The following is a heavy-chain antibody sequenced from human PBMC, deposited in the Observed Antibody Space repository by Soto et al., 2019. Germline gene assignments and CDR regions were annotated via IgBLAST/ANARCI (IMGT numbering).Heavy chain of an antibody. CDR1: GGSISSSSYY. CDR2: IYYSGST. V-gene: IGHV4-39*01. Sequence: PSETLSLTCTVSGGSISSSSYYWGWIRQPPGKGLEWIGSIYYSGSTYYNPSLKSRVTISVDTSKNQFSLKLSSVTAADTAVYYCARLPGPQSWMVYARGPNFYYFDYWGQGTLVTVSS. D-gene: IGHD2-8*01. J-gene: IGHJ4*02. CDR3: ARLPGPQSWMVYARGPNFYYFDY.